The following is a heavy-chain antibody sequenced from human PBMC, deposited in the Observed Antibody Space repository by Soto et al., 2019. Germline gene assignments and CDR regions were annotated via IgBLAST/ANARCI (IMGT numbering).Heavy chain of an antibody. CDR1: RFTFSSFW. CDR2: INSDGSST. D-gene: IGHD6-13*01. J-gene: IGHJ5*02. CDR3: ARAAYSSSPTFLFDP. Sequence: PGGSLRLSCAASRFTFSSFWFHWVRQAPGKGLVWVSHINSDGSSTSYADSVKGRFTISRDNAKNTLYLQMNSLRAEDTAVYYCARAAYSSSPTFLFDPWGQGTLVTVSS. V-gene: IGHV3-74*01.